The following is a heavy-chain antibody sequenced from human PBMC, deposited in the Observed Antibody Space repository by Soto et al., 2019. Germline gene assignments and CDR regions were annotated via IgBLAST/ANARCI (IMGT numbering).Heavy chain of an antibody. Sequence: PSETLSLTCTVSGGSISSSSYYWGWIRQPPGKGMEWIGSIYYSGSTYYKPSLKSRVTISVDTSKNQFSLKLSSVTAADTAVFYCAGAHCSSTSCRVAFDYWGQGTLVTVSS. D-gene: IGHD2-2*01. V-gene: IGHV4-39*01. J-gene: IGHJ4*02. CDR2: IYYSGST. CDR3: AGAHCSSTSCRVAFDY. CDR1: GGSISSSSYY.